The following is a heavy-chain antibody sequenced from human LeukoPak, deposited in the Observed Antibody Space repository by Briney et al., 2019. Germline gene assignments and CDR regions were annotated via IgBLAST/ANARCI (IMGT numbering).Heavy chain of an antibody. V-gene: IGHV5-51*01. Sequence: GESLKISCKASGYRFTKYWIAWVRQMPGKGLEWMGIIYPGDSDTRYSPSFQGQVTISADKSISTAYLRWSSLKASDTAMYYCTRAYSSGWLTYYGMDVWGQGTTVTVSS. J-gene: IGHJ6*02. CDR2: IYPGDSDT. D-gene: IGHD6-19*01. CDR1: GYRFTKYW. CDR3: TRAYSSGWLTYYGMDV.